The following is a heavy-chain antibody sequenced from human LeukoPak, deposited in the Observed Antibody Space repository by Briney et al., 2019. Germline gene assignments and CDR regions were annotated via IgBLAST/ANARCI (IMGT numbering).Heavy chain of an antibody. CDR3: ARGGYDFWSGYGHFDY. D-gene: IGHD3-3*01. CDR1: GGSISSYY. CDR2: IYYSGST. J-gene: IGHJ4*02. V-gene: IGHV4-59*01. Sequence: SETLSFTCTVSGGSISSYYWSWIRQPPGKGLEWIGYIYYSGSTNYNPSLKSRVTISVDTSKNQFSLKLSSVTAADTAVYYCARGGYDFWSGYGHFDYWGQGTLVTVSS.